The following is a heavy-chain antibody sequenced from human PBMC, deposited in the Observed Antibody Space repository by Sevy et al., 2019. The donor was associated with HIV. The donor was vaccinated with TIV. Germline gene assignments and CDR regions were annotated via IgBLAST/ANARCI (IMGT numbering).Heavy chain of an antibody. D-gene: IGHD3-22*01. CDR2: IFGSGDVT. V-gene: IGHV3-23*01. Sequence: GGSLRLSCAASGFSFSSYAMNWVRQAPGKGLQLVSTIFGSGDVTYYADSVKGRFTISRDKSKNTLYLQMHSLRAEDTAVYYCAGARYDTSGSFDAFDIWGQGTMVTVSS. CDR3: AGARYDTSGSFDAFDI. J-gene: IGHJ3*02. CDR1: GFSFSSYA.